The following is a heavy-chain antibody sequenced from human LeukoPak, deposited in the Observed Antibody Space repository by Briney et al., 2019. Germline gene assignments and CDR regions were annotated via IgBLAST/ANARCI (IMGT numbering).Heavy chain of an antibody. CDR2: IYHSGST. J-gene: IGHJ4*02. Sequence: PSQTLSLTCAVSGGSISSGGYSWSWIRQPLGKGLEWIGYIYHSGSTYYNPSLKSRVTISVDRSKNQFSLKLSSVTAADTAVYYCAGTDIVATSVDYWGQGTLVTVSS. CDR3: AGTDIVATSVDY. CDR1: GGSISSGGYS. V-gene: IGHV4-30-2*01. D-gene: IGHD5-12*01.